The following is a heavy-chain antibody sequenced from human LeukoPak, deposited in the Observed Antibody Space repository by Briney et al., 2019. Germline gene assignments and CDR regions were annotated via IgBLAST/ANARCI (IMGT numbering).Heavy chain of an antibody. J-gene: IGHJ4*02. CDR1: GGSIRGSSYY. CDR2: IYYSGST. D-gene: IGHD5-24*01. V-gene: IGHV4-39*02. Sequence: SETLSLTCTVSGGSIRGSSYYWGWIRQPPGKGLEWIGTIYYSGSTYYTPSLKGRANISVDTSKNQFSLKLSSVTAADTAVYYCARDGYNPIDFWGQGALVTVSS. CDR3: ARDGYNPIDF.